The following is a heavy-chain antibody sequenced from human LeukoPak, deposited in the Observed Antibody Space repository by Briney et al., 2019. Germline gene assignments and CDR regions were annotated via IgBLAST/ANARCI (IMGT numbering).Heavy chain of an antibody. D-gene: IGHD3-10*01. Sequence: GASVTVSYTPAGYIFITYGISWVRRAPGQGREGMGWMSAYNCNTNYRQKLQGRLTITTDTFTGTAYMALRSLRSDDTAIYYCARDSPDGSGTYYNDSPDYWGQGTLVTVSS. V-gene: IGHV1-18*01. J-gene: IGHJ4*02. CDR3: ARDSPDGSGTYYNDSPDY. CDR2: MSAYNCNT. CDR1: GYIFITYG.